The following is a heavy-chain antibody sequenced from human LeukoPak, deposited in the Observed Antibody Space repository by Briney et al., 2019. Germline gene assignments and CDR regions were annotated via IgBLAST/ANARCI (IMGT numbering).Heavy chain of an antibody. J-gene: IGHJ3*02. V-gene: IGHV4-34*01. CDR2: INHSGST. Sequence: PSGTLSLTCAVSGGTLSGYYWTWIRQPPGKGLEWIGEINHSGSTNYNPSLGSRVTISVDTSKNQFSLKLNSVTAADTAVYYCARGYIVLVPAAIKDAFDIWGRGTMVTVSS. CDR3: ARGYIVLVPAAIKDAFDI. CDR1: GGTLSGYY. D-gene: IGHD2-2*02.